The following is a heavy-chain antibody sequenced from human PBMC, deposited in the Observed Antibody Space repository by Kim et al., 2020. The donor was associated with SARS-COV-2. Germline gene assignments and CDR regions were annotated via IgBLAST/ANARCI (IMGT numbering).Heavy chain of an antibody. Sequence: TNYNPSLKSRVTISVDTSKNQFSLKLSSVTAADTAVYYCARGQLRDSIDYWGQGTLVTVSS. CDR3: ARGQLRDSIDY. J-gene: IGHJ4*02. CDR2: T. D-gene: IGHD4-17*01. V-gene: IGHV4-59*09.